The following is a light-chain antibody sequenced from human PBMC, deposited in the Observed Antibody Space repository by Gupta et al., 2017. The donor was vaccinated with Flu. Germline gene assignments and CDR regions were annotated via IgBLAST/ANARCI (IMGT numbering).Light chain of an antibody. J-gene: IGLJ1*01. CDR3: QTFDTSLSDYV. V-gene: IGLV1-40*01. CDR2: ANT. Sequence: QSALTQPPSVSGAPGPRVTISCTGSRSNVGSGYDVNLYQQLPGKAPKLLIYANTYRPSGVPDRFSGSKSGTSASLAITGLQGDDEASYYCQTFDTSLSDYVFGTGNEVTVL. CDR1: RSNVGSGYD.